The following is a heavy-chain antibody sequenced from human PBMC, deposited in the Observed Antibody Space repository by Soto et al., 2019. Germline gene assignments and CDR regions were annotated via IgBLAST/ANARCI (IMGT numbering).Heavy chain of an antibody. J-gene: IGHJ5*02. CDR1: GFTFSSYA. V-gene: IGHV3-30*14. CDR3: ARAPRGYCSSTSCYENWFDP. D-gene: IGHD2-2*01. Sequence: GGSLRLSCAASGFTFSSYAMHWVRQAPGKGLERVAVVSYDGSNKYYADSVKGRFTISRDNSKNTLYFQMNSLRAEDTAVYYCARAPRGYCSSTSCYENWFDPWGQGTLVTVSS. CDR2: VSYDGSNK.